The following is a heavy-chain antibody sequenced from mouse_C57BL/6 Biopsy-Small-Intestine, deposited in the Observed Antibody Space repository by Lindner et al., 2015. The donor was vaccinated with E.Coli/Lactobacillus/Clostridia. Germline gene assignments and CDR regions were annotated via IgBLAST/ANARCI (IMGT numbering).Heavy chain of an antibody. V-gene: IGHV1-42*01. CDR2: INPSTGGT. Sequence: VQLQESGPELVKPGASVKISCKASGYSFTGYYMNWVKQSPEKSLEWIGEINPSTGGTTYNQKFKAKATLTVDKSSSTAYMQLKSLTSEDSAVYYCASLYYGNYYDYWGQGTTLTVSS. J-gene: IGHJ2*01. CDR1: GYSFTGYY. D-gene: IGHD2-1*01. CDR3: ASLYYGNYYDY.